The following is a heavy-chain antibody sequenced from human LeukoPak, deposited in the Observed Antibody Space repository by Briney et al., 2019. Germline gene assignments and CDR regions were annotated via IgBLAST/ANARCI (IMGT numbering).Heavy chain of an antibody. J-gene: IGHJ3*02. CDR1: AGILDNFA. Sequence: GSSVKVSCNISAGILDNFAINWVRQAPGLGLEWMGGIVPLFSTGHYVQKFQGRLTITADKSTRTAYMELRSLRSDDTAVYYCARGLQENLAWLTAFSAFDIWGQGTMVTVSS. D-gene: IGHD6-19*01. CDR3: ARGLQENLAWLTAFSAFDI. CDR2: IVPLFSTG. V-gene: IGHV1-69*06.